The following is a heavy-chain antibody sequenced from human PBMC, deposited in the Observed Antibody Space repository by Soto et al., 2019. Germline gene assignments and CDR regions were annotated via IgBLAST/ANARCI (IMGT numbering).Heavy chain of an antibody. D-gene: IGHD3-10*01. CDR1: GFSLSNTRMG. CDR2: IFSKDEK. CDR3: TRIEKGSATYT. J-gene: IGHJ5*02. Sequence: QVTLKESGPVLVKPTETLTLTCTVSGFSLSNTRMGVSWIRQPPGKALEWLAHIFSKDEKSYSTSLKSRLTISKDHSKSQVVLSMTNMDPVDTATYYCTRIEKGSATYTWGQGTLVTVSS. V-gene: IGHV2-26*01.